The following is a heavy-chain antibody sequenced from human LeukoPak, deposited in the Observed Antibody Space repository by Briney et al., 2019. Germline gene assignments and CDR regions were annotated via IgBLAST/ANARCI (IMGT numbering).Heavy chain of an antibody. CDR1: GGSINGYY. CDR2: IYYSGST. V-gene: IGHV4-59*08. D-gene: IGHD2-15*01. Sequence: PSETLSLTCTVSGGSINGYYWSWVRQPPGKGLEWIAWIYYSGSTNYNPSLKSRVTISVDTSKNQFSLKLTSVTAADTAVYYCARVDSSDAGNFDYWGQGTLVTVSS. J-gene: IGHJ4*02. CDR3: ARVDSSDAGNFDY.